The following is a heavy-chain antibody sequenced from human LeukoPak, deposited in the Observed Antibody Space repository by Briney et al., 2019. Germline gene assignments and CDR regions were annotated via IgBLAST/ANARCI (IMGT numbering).Heavy chain of an antibody. V-gene: IGHV1-8*01. CDR3: ARDGGDGYNNDFFDY. J-gene: IGHJ4*02. D-gene: IGHD5-24*01. Sequence: ASVKVSCKASGYTFTSYDINWVRQATGQGLEWMGWMNPNSGNTGYAQKFQGRVTITTDESTSTAYMELSSLRSEETGVYYLARDGGDGYNNDFFDYWGQGTLVTVSS. CDR2: MNPNSGNT. CDR1: GYTFTSYD.